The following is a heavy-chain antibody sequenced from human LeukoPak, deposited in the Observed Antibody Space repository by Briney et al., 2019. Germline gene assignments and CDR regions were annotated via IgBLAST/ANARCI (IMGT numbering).Heavy chain of an antibody. CDR2: ISWDGGGT. Sequence: GGSLRLSCAASGFIFDDYPMHWVRQAPGKGLEWVSVISWDGGGTYYADSVKGRFTISRVNSKNVLYLQMNSLRTEDTAFYYCARRDSSTWMFDYWGQGTLVTVSS. J-gene: IGHJ4*02. CDR1: GFIFDDYP. D-gene: IGHD3-22*01. V-gene: IGHV3-43*01. CDR3: ARRDSSTWMFDY.